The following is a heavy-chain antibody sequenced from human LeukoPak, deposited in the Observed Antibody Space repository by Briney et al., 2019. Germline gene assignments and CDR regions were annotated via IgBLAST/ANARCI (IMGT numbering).Heavy chain of an antibody. CDR1: GDSVSSISVA. V-gene: IGHV6-1*01. Sequence: SQTLSLTCAISGDSVSSISVAWNWIRQSPSRGLEWLGRTYYRSKWYYEYAVSVKSRINISPDTSKNQFSLQLTSVTPEDTAVYYCSLARSEYHFGMDVWGQGTTVTVSS. CDR2: TYYRSKWYY. CDR3: SLARSEYHFGMDV. J-gene: IGHJ6*02.